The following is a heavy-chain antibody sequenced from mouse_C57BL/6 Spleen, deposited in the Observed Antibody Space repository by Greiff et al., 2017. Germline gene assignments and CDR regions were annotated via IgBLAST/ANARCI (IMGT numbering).Heavy chain of an antibody. CDR3: VRTGDGYYSYWYFDV. J-gene: IGHJ1*03. D-gene: IGHD2-3*01. V-gene: IGHV10-3*01. Sequence: EVQGVESGGGLVQPKGSLKLSCAASGFTFNTYAMHWVRQAPGKGLEWVARIRSKSSNYATYYADSVKDRFTISRDDSQSMLYLQMNNLKTEDTAMYYCVRTGDGYYSYWYFDVWGTGTTGTVSS. CDR1: GFTFNTYA. CDR2: IRSKSSNYAT.